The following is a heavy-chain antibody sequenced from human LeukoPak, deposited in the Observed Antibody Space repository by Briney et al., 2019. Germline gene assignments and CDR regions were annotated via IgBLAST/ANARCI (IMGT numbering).Heavy chain of an antibody. CDR1: GFTFSSYG. CDR3: AKDGGNSLDY. D-gene: IGHD1-1*01. Sequence: GRSLRLSCAASGFTFSSYGMHWVRHAPGKGLEWVAAIWYDGSNKYYADSVKGRFTISRDNSKNTLYLQMNSLRAEDTAVYYCAKDGGNSLDYWGQGTLVTVSS. CDR2: IWYDGSNK. V-gene: IGHV3-33*06. J-gene: IGHJ4*02.